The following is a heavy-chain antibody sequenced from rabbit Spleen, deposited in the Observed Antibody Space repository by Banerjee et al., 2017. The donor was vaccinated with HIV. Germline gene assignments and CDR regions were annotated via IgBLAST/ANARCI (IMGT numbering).Heavy chain of an antibody. D-gene: IGHD7-1*01. CDR1: GFSFSSSYY. V-gene: IGHV1S45*01. J-gene: IGHJ4*01. CDR3: ARVSGANSAGWYGNL. Sequence: QEQLVESGGGLVQPEGSLTLTCTASGFSFSSSYYMCWVRQAPGKGLEWIGCIYTGKSGRIYYASWAKGRFTCSKTSSTTVTLQMTRLTAADTATYFCARVSGANSAGWYGNLWGPGTLVTVS. CDR2: IYTGKSGRI.